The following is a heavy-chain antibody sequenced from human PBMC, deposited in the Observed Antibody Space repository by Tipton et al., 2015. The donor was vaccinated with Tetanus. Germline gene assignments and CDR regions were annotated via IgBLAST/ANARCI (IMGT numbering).Heavy chain of an antibody. CDR1: GFTFDDYA. CDR2: IKHDGSES. CDR3: ARDPTRRFDY. Sequence: SLRLSCAASGFTFDDYAMHWVRQAPGKGLEWVANIKHDGSESYYVDSVKGRFTISRDNAKNSLYLQMNSLRAEDTAVYYCARDPTRRFDYWGPGTLVTVSS. D-gene: IGHD1/OR15-1a*01. J-gene: IGHJ4*02. V-gene: IGHV3-7*01.